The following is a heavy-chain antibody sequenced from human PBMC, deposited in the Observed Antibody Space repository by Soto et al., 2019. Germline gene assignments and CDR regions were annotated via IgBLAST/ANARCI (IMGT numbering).Heavy chain of an antibody. CDR1: GFTFGGYT. Sequence: GGSLRLSCTASGFTFGGYTMSWFRQAPGKGLEWVGFIRSKAYGGTTEYAASVKGRFTISRDDSKSIAYLQMNSLRTEDTALYYCTRDHPSRIEAADYWGPGALVNLAS. CDR3: TRDHPSRIEAADY. CDR2: IRSKAYGGTT. J-gene: IGHJ4*02. V-gene: IGHV3-49*03. D-gene: IGHD6-25*01.